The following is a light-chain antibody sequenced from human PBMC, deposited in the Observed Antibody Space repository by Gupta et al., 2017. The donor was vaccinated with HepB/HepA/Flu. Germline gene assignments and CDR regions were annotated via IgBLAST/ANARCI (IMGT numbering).Light chain of an antibody. CDR3: QQYNSYPLT. V-gene: IGKV1-5*03. Sequence: DIQMTQSPSTLSTSVGDRVTITCRASQTVRSWLAWYQQKPGKAPKLLIYKASSLESGVPSRFSGSGSGTEFTLTISSLQPDDFATYYCQQYNSYPLTFGGGTKVEIK. CDR1: QTVRSW. CDR2: KAS. J-gene: IGKJ4*01.